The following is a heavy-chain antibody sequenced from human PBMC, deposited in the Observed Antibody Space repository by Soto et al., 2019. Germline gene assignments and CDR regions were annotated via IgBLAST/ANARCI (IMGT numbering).Heavy chain of an antibody. D-gene: IGHD5-18*01. Sequence: SETLSLTCTVSGGSISSSSFHWGWIRQPPGKGLEWIGYIYHSGSTYYNPSLKSRVTISVDTSKSQFSLKLSSVTAADTAVYYCTCIFSGGYGYGFYYYGMDVWGQGTTVTVSS. J-gene: IGHJ6*02. V-gene: IGHV4-39*01. CDR1: GGSISSSSFH. CDR2: IYHSGST. CDR3: TCIFSGGYGYGFYYYGMDV.